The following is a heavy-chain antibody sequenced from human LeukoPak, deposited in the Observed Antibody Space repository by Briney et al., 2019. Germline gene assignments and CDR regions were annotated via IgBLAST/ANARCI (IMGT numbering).Heavy chain of an antibody. CDR2: ISSSSSYI. CDR1: GFTFSSYS. CDR3: ARQGIRTTQVYYYYYMDV. Sequence: GGSLRLSCAASGFTFSSYSMNWVRQAPGKGLEWVSFISSSSSYIYYADSVKGRFTISRDNAKNSLYLQMNSLRAEDTAVYYCARQGIRTTQVYYYYYMDVWGKGTTVTISS. V-gene: IGHV3-21*01. J-gene: IGHJ6*03. D-gene: IGHD4-11*01.